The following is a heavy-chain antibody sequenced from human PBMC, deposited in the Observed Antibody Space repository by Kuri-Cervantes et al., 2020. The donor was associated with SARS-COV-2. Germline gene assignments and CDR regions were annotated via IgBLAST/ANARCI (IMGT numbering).Heavy chain of an antibody. CDR2: ISGGST. D-gene: IGHD2-15*01. Sequence: GESLKISCAASGFTVSSNEMSWVRQAPGKGLEWVSSISGGSTYYADSRKGRFTISRDNSKNTLHLQMNSLRAEDTAVYYCAREIIGVVGASDAFDIWGQGTMVTVSS. V-gene: IGHV3-38-3*01. CDR1: GFTVSSNE. CDR3: AREIIGVVGASDAFDI. J-gene: IGHJ3*02.